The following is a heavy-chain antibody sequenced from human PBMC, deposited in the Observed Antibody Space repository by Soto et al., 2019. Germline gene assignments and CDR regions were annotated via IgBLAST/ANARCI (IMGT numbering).Heavy chain of an antibody. J-gene: IGHJ4*02. CDR3: ERSSIVPVDYFDF. V-gene: IGHV4-59*11. Sequence: ASETLSLTCSVSGDSLKNHYWAWIRHSPGKGLEWIGNIYDSGSTNYSPALKSRVSMSVDTPKNLFSLKMNSVTAADTAVYYCERSSIVPVDYFDFWGQGTVVTVS. CDR1: GDSLKNHY. CDR2: IYDSGST. D-gene: IGHD3-16*02.